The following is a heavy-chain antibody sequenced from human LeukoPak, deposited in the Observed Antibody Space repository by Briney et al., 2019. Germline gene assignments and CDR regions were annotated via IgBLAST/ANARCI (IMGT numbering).Heavy chain of an antibody. D-gene: IGHD6-19*01. J-gene: IGHJ4*02. Sequence: GGSLRLSCAASGFTFSSYGMHWVRQAPGKGLEWVAVIWYDGSNKYYADSVKGRLTISRDNSKNTLYLQMNSLRAEDTAVYYCARDGRQWLSYFDYWDQGTLVTVSS. CDR1: GFTFSSYG. CDR2: IWYDGSNK. CDR3: ARDGRQWLSYFDY. V-gene: IGHV3-33*01.